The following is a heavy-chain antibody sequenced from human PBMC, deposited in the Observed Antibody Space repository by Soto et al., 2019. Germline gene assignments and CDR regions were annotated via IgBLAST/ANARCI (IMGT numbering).Heavy chain of an antibody. CDR3: VSSVTIFGVGAF. Sequence: QVQLVESGGGAVQPGRSLRLSCAASGFTFNYYAMHWVRQAPGKGLEWVAVISDDGSKEYYADSVRGQFTISRDNSQNTLYLQMNSLRPEDSALYYCVSSVTIFGVGAFWGQGTMVTVS. D-gene: IGHD3-3*01. V-gene: IGHV3-30-3*01. CDR2: ISDDGSKE. CDR1: GFTFNYYA. J-gene: IGHJ3*01.